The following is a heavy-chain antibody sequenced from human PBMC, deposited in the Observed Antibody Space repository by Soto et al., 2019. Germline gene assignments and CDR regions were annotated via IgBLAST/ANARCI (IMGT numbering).Heavy chain of an antibody. CDR2: IYYSGST. CDR1: GGFFNRYY. CDR3: ARYGSSSSHFAY. V-gene: IGHV4-34*09. D-gene: IGHD6-6*01. J-gene: IGHJ4*02. Sequence: SENLCLNCAVYGGFFNRYYRSRNPQPPGKGLEWIGYIYYSGSTYYNPSLKSRVTISVDTSKNQFSLKLSSVTAADTAVYYCARYGSSSSHFAYWGQGTLVTVSS.